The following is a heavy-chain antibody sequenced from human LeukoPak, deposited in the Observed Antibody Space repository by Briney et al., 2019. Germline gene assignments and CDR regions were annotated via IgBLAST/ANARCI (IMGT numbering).Heavy chain of an antibody. CDR2: IYYSGST. D-gene: IGHD6-13*01. J-gene: IGHJ4*02. CDR1: GGSISSYY. V-gene: IGHV4-59*01. CDR3: ARGSTMGYSSSWYK. Sequence: SETLSLTCTVSGGSISSYYWSWIRQPPGKGLEWIGYIYYSGSTNYNPSLKSRVTISVDTSKNQFSLKLISVTAADTAVHYCARGSTMGYSSSWYKWGQGALVTVSS.